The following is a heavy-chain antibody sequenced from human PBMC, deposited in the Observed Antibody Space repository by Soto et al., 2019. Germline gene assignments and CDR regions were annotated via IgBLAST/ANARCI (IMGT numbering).Heavy chain of an antibody. CDR3: ARRGRRDNNWNDFDY. Sequence: QVQLQESGPGLVKPSETLSLTCTVSGGSISSYYWSWIRQPPGKGLEWIGYISYSGSTNYNPSLKSRVTISVATSKTQFSLKLSSVTAADTAVYYCARRGRRDNNWNDFDYWGQGTLVTVSS. CDR1: GGSISSYY. D-gene: IGHD1-1*01. CDR2: ISYSGST. J-gene: IGHJ4*02. V-gene: IGHV4-59*08.